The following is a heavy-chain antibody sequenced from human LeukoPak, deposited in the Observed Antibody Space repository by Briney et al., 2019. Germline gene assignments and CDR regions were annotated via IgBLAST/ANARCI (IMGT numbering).Heavy chain of an antibody. CDR3: ARADALVELGY. CDR2: ISYDGSNK. J-gene: IGHJ4*02. V-gene: IGHV3-30*04. Sequence: GGPLNLPCEPSGLTFSSYAMHWVRQAPGKGLEWVAVISYDGSNKYYADSVKGRFTISRDNSKNTLYLQMNSLRAEDTAVYYCARADALVELGYWGQGTLVTVSS. D-gene: IGHD3-3*02. CDR1: GLTFSSYA.